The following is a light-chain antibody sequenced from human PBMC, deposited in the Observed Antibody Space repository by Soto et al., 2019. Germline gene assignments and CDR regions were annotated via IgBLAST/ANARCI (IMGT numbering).Light chain of an antibody. J-gene: IGKJ1*01. CDR3: QKYNSAPWT. CDR2: AAS. V-gene: IGKV1-27*01. CDR1: QGIIDY. Sequence: DIQMTQSPSSLSASIGDRVTITSRASQGIIDYLAWYQQKPGKVPTLLIYAASSLHSGVPSRFSGSGSGTDFTLTISGLQPEDVATYYCQKYNSAPWTFGHGTKVEIK.